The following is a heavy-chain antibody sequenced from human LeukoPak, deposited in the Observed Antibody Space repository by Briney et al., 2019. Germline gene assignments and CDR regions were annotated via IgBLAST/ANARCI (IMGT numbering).Heavy chain of an antibody. CDR1: GGPISSGGYY. V-gene: IGHV4-31*03. D-gene: IGHD5-24*01. CDR2: IYYSGST. J-gene: IGHJ4*02. CDR3: ARGLQLRGIFDYFDY. Sequence: SQTLSLTCTVSGGPISSGGYYWSWIRQHPGEGLEWIGYIYYSGSTYYNPSLKSRVTISVDTSKNQFSLKLSSVTAADTAVYYCARGLQLRGIFDYFDYWGQGTLVTVSS.